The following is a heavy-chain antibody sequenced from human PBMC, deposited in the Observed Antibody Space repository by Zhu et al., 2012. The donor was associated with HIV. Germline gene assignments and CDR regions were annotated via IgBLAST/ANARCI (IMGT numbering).Heavy chain of an antibody. CDR1: GGSISSSNYY. CDR3: AAYVYGSGXTFDH. J-gene: IGHJ4*02. Sequence: QVRLQESGPGLVKPAETLSLTCTVSGGSISSSNYYWGWIRQPPGKGLEWIVSIYYSGNTHHNPSLKSRVTISVDTSKNQFSLKLSTVTATDTAVYYCAAYVYGSGXTFDHWGQGTLVTVSS. V-gene: IGHV4-39*01. D-gene: IGHD3-10*01. CDR2: IYYSGNT.